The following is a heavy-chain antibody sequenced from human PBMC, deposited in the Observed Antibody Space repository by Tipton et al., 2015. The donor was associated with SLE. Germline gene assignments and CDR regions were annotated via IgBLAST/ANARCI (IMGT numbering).Heavy chain of an antibody. V-gene: IGHV4-59*01. J-gene: IGHJ6*02. CDR2: INHLGST. D-gene: IGHD2-15*01. Sequence: GLVKPSETLSLTCTVSGGSISSYYWSWIRQPPGKGLEWIGEINHLGSTNFTPSLKSRVTISADTSKNQFSLKLSSVTAADTAVYYCALDRGGSPNGMDVWGQGTTVTVSS. CDR3: ALDRGGSPNGMDV. CDR1: GGSISSYY.